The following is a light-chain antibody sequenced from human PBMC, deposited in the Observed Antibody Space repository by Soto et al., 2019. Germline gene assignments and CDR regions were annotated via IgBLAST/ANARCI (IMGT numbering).Light chain of an antibody. Sequence: EIVLTQSPGTLSWSPGERATLSCRASQSVSSSYLAWYQQKPGQAPRLLIYGASSRATGIPDRFSGSGSGTDFTLTISRLEPGDFAVYYCQQFDTSPPSTFGQGTRLEIK. J-gene: IGKJ5*01. CDR3: QQFDTSPPST. CDR2: GAS. CDR1: QSVSSSY. V-gene: IGKV3-20*01.